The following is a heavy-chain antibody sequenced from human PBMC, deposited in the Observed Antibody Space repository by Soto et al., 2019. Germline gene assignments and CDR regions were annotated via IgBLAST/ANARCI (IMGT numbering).Heavy chain of an antibody. V-gene: IGHV4-39*01. CDR2: IYHTGTT. CDR1: ADSISSSNDY. J-gene: IGHJ5*02. CDR3: ARHGPSAPRGFFDA. D-gene: IGHD3-10*01. Sequence: QLQESGPGLVKPSETLPLSCTVSADSISSSNDYWAWIRQSPGRGLEWIGSIYHTGTTYYSPSLKSRVTMSVDTSKNFFTLKRYSVTASDTAIYFCARHGPSAPRGFFDAWGQGVLVTVSS.